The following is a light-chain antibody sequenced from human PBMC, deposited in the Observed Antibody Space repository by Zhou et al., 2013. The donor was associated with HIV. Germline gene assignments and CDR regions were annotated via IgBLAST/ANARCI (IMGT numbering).Light chain of an antibody. J-gene: IGKJ1*01. CDR2: DAS. CDR3: QQYGSSRT. CDR1: QSVSTY. V-gene: IGKV3-11*01. Sequence: EIVLTQSPGTLSLSPGERATLSCRASQSVSTYLAWYQQKPGQAPRLLIYDASNGATGVPSRFSGSGSGTDFTLTISSLEPEDFAVYYCQQYGSSRTFGQGTKVEIK.